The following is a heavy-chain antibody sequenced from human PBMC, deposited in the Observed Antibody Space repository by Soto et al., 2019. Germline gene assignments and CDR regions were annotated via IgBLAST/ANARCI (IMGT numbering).Heavy chain of an antibody. D-gene: IGHD2-2*01. Sequence: GGSLRLSCAASGFTFSSCWMSWVRQAPGEGLEWVANIKQDGSEKYYVDSVKGRFTISRDNAKNSLYLQMNSLRAEDTAVYYCARDIVVVPAVTDAFDIWGQGTMVTVSS. J-gene: IGHJ3*02. CDR1: GFTFSSCW. CDR3: ARDIVVVPAVTDAFDI. V-gene: IGHV3-7*01. CDR2: IKQDGSEK.